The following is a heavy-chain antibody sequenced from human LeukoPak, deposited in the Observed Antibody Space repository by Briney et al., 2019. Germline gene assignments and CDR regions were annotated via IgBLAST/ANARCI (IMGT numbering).Heavy chain of an antibody. CDR2: TYYRSKWYN. CDR1: GDSVSSNSAA. J-gene: IGHJ6*02. D-gene: IGHD6-19*01. Sequence: SQTLSLTCAISGDSVSSNSAAWNWIRQSPSRGLEWLGRTYYRSKWYNDYAVSVKSRITINPDTSKNQFSLQLNSVTPEDTAVYYCARDRVVAGPFYYYGMDVWGQGTTVTVSS. V-gene: IGHV6-1*01. CDR3: ARDRVVAGPFYYYGMDV.